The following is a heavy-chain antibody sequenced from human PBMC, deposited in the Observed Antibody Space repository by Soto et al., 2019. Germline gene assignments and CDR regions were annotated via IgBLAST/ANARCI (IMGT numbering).Heavy chain of an antibody. D-gene: IGHD1-1*01. CDR2: ISGSGGTT. J-gene: IGHJ3*02. CDR3: ATSVNVWISAFDN. CDR1: GFTVSSYA. V-gene: IGHV3-23*01. Sequence: EVQLLESGGGLVQPGGSLRLSCAASGFTVSSYAMNWVRQAPGKGLEWVSAISGSGGTTYDADAVNSRFTFSRDNYKMTLYLKMSSVGAEAADFYYCATSVNVWISAFDNWGQGTMVTVSS.